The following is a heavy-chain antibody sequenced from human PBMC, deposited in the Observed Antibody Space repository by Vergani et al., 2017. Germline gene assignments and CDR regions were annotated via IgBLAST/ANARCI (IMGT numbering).Heavy chain of an antibody. Sequence: QVQLQESGPGLVKPSETLSLTCTVSGYSISSGYYWGWIRQPPGKGLEWIGSIYHSGSTYYNPSLKSRVTISVDTSKNQFSLKLSSVTAADTAVYYCVRDLGRGYCSTTLGFGMDLWGQESTVTVS. J-gene: IGHJ6*02. V-gene: IGHV4-38-2*02. CDR2: IYHSGST. CDR3: VRDLGRGYCSTTLGFGMDL. D-gene: IGHD2-15*01. CDR1: GYSISSGYY.